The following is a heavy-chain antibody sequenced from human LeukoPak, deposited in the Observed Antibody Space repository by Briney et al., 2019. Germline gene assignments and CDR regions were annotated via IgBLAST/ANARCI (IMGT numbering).Heavy chain of an antibody. D-gene: IGHD3-22*01. CDR1: GFTFSNSA. Sequence: PGGSLRLSCAASGFTFSNSALSWVRQAPGKGLEWVSDISGSGGSTYYADSVKGRFTISRDNSKNTLYLQMNSLRAEDTAVYYCARVYREYYYDSSGYYPYYYYYYMDVWGKGTTVTVSS. CDR2: ISGSGGST. V-gene: IGHV3-23*01. J-gene: IGHJ6*03. CDR3: ARVYREYYYDSSGYYPYYYYYYMDV.